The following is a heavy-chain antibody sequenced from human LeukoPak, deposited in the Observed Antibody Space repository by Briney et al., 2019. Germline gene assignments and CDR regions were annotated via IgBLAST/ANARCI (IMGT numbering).Heavy chain of an antibody. V-gene: IGHV3-23*01. Sequence: GGSLRLSCAASGFTFSSYAMSWVRQAPGKGLEWVSAISGGGGSTYYADSVKGRFTISRDNSKNTLYLQMNSLRAEDTAVYYCAKDIEEQWLFDYWGQGTLVTVSS. CDR1: GFTFSSYA. D-gene: IGHD6-19*01. J-gene: IGHJ4*02. CDR3: AKDIEEQWLFDY. CDR2: ISGGGGST.